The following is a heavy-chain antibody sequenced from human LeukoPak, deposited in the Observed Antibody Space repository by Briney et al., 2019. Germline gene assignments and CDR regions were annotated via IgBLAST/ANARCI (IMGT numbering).Heavy chain of an antibody. CDR2: INPSGGSV. V-gene: IGHV1-46*01. CDR1: GDTFINYY. CDR3: ARGVNSYGPRGPYYYYGMDV. J-gene: IGHJ6*02. Sequence: ASVKVSCKASGDTFINYYMHWVRQAPGQGLEWMGIINPSGGSVSYAQKFQGRVTMTRDTSTSTVYMDLSSLRSEDTAVYYCARGVNSYGPRGPYYYYGMDVWGQGTTVTVSS. D-gene: IGHD5-18*01.